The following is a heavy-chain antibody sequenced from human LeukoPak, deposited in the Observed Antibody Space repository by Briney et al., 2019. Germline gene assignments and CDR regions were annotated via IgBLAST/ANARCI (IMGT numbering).Heavy chain of an antibody. CDR2: ISAYNGNT. Sequence: ASVKVSCKASGYTFTSYGISWVRQAPGQGLEWMGWISAYNGNTNYAQKLQGRVTMTTDTSTSTAYMELRSLRSDDTAMYYCARHHESTSLFDPWGQGTLVTVSS. V-gene: IGHV1-18*01. J-gene: IGHJ5*02. CDR3: ARHHESTSLFDP. D-gene: IGHD2-2*01. CDR1: GYTFTSYG.